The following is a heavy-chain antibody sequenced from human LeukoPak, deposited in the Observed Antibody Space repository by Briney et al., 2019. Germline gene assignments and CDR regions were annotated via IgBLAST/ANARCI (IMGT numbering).Heavy chain of an antibody. CDR1: GFSLSSYW. Sequence: GGSLRLSCEASGFSLSSYWMHWVRQAPGKGLVWVSRINSDAKTTDYGDSVKGRFTISRDNSKNTLYLQMNSLRAEDTAVYYRAKGSRLYYFDYWGQGTLVTVSS. D-gene: IGHD2-15*01. J-gene: IGHJ4*02. CDR3: AKGSRLYYFDY. CDR2: INSDAKTT. V-gene: IGHV3-74*01.